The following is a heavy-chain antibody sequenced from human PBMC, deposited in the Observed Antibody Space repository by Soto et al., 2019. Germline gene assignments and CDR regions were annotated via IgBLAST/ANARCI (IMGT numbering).Heavy chain of an antibody. CDR2: ISGSGGST. Sequence: HPGGSLRLSCAASGFTFSSYAMSWVRQAPGKGLEWVSAISGSGGSTYYADSVKGRFTISRDNSKNTLYLQMNSLRAEDTAVYYCAKAIGRNNWNYDDYWGQGTLVTVSS. CDR1: GFTFSSYA. D-gene: IGHD1-7*01. J-gene: IGHJ4*02. CDR3: AKAIGRNNWNYDDY. V-gene: IGHV3-23*01.